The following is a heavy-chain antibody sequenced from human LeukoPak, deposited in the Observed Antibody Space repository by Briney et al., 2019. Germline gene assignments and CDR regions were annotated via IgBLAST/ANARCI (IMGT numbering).Heavy chain of an antibody. J-gene: IGHJ4*02. Sequence: GGSLRLSCAASGFTVSSNYMSWVRQAPGKGLVWVSRINSDGSSTSYADSVKGRFTISRDNAKNTLYLQMNSLRAEDTAVYYCARAEHIVVVTATHGFDYWGQGTLVTVSS. CDR2: INSDGSST. CDR3: ARAEHIVVVTATHGFDY. V-gene: IGHV3-74*01. CDR1: GFTVSSNY. D-gene: IGHD2-21*02.